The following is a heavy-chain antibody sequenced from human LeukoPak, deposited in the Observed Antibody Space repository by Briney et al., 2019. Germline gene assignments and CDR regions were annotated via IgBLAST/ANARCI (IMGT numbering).Heavy chain of an antibody. J-gene: IGHJ4*02. V-gene: IGHV4-59*12. Sequence: SETLSLTCTVSGGSISSYYWSWIRQPPGKGLEWIGYIYYSGSTNYNPSLKSRVTMSVDTSKNRFSLQLSSVTAADTAVYYCARDSSSPTHNFDYWGQGTLVTVSS. D-gene: IGHD6-13*01. CDR2: IYYSGST. CDR3: ARDSSSPTHNFDY. CDR1: GGSISSYY.